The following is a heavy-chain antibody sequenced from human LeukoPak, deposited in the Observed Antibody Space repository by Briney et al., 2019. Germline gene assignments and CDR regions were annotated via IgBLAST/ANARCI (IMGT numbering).Heavy chain of an antibody. CDR2: ISYDGSNK. D-gene: IGHD3-3*01. V-gene: IGHV3-30*04. Sequence: PGRSLRLSCAASGFTFSSYAMHWVRQAPGKGLEWVAVISYDGSNKYYADSVKGRFTISRDNSKNTLYLQMNSLRAEDTAVYYCARDLDRQKVGGVKYWGQGTLVTVSS. CDR1: GFTFSSYA. J-gene: IGHJ4*02. CDR3: ARDLDRQKVGGVKY.